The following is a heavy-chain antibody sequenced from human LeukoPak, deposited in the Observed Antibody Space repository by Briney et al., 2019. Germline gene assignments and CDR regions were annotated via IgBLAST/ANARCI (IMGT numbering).Heavy chain of an antibody. D-gene: IGHD4-11*01. J-gene: IGHJ4*02. CDR2: IYYSGST. CDR1: AGSISSSY. CDR3: ARQGPLTTAVTTRTNPFDY. V-gene: IGHV4-59*08. Sequence: SETLSLTCAVSAGSISSSYWSWIRQPPGKGLEWIGYIYYSGSTNYNPSLKSRVTISVDTSKNQFSLKLNSVTAADTAVYYCARQGPLTTAVTTRTNPFDYWGQGTLVTVSS.